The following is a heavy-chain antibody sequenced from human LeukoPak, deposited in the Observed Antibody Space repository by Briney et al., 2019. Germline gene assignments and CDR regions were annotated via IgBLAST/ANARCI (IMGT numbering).Heavy chain of an antibody. CDR1: GGSISSYY. CDR2: IYYSGST. V-gene: IGHV4-59*12. Sequence: PSETLSLTCTVSGGSISSYYWSWIRQPPGKGLEWIGYIYYSGSTNYNPSLKSRVTMSIDTSKNQFSLNLISVTAADTAVYYCARDSGTTGGVKFDPWGQGTLVTVSS. D-gene: IGHD3-16*01. J-gene: IGHJ5*02. CDR3: ARDSGTTGGVKFDP.